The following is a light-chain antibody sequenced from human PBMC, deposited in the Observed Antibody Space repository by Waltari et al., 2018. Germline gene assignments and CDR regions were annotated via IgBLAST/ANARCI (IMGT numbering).Light chain of an antibody. CDR2: GVN. CDR1: SGDLENYTL. V-gene: IGLV2-23*02. J-gene: IGLJ2*01. Sequence: QSTLTQPASVSGSLGQSITISCIGTSGDLENYTLVSWYQQHPGKAPKFMIYGVNKRPSGVSNRFSGSKSGNTASLTISGLQGEDEAIYFCSSYAAYNTVIFGGGTKVTVL. CDR3: SSYAAYNTVI.